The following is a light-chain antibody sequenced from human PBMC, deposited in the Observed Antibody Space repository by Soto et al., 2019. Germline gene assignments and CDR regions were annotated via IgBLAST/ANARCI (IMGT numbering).Light chain of an antibody. CDR1: QGISSY. CDR2: AAS. CDR3: QHYVGGPTVT. V-gene: IGKV1-8*01. Sequence: AIRMTQSPSSFSASTGDRVTITCRASQGISSYLAWYQQKPGKAPKLLIYAASTLQSGVPSRFSGSGSGTDFTLAISSLQPEDFALYYCQHYVGGPTVTFGQGTRLEIK. J-gene: IGKJ5*01.